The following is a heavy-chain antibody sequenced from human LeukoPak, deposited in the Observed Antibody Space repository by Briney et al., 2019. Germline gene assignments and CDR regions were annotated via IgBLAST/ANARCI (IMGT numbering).Heavy chain of an antibody. D-gene: IGHD3-10*01. J-gene: IGHJ4*02. Sequence: GGSLRLSCVVSGFTFNNHAMRWVRQAPGKGLEWVSAISGSGDNTFYAGSVRGRFTIARDNSNNPLYLQMDSLRAEDTAIYYCTKDFRGSGYFFDYWGQGTPVTVSS. V-gene: IGHV3-23*01. CDR2: ISGSGDNT. CDR1: GFTFNNHA. CDR3: TKDFRGSGYFFDY.